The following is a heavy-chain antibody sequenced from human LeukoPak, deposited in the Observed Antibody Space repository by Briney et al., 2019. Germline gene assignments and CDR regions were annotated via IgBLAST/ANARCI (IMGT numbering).Heavy chain of an antibody. CDR1: GFAFSSYS. V-gene: IGHV3-66*01. Sequence: GGSLRLSCAASGFAFSSYSMNWVRQAPGKGLEWVLLIYSGGSTYYADSVKGRFTISRDNSKNTLYLQMNSLRAEDTAVYYCARAGYYYDRSGYYYPFDYWGQGTLVTVSS. J-gene: IGHJ4*02. CDR3: ARAGYYYDRSGYYYPFDY. CDR2: IYSGGST. D-gene: IGHD3-22*01.